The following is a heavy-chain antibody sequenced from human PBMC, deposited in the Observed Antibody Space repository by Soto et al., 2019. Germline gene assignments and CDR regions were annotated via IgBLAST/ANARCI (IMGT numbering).Heavy chain of an antibody. V-gene: IGHV4-39*01. CDR2: IYYSGST. Sequence: PSETLSLTCTVSGGSISSSSYYWGWIRQPPGKGLEWIGSIYYSGSTYYNPSLKSRVTISVDTSKNQFSLKLSSVTAADTAVYYCARVGRFGELLTYYYGMDVWGQGTTVTV. CDR1: GGSISSSSYY. J-gene: IGHJ6*02. D-gene: IGHD3-10*01. CDR3: ARVGRFGELLTYYYGMDV.